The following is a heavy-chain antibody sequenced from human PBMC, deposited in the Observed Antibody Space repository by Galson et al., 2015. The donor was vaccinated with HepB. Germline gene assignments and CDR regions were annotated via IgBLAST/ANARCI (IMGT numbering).Heavy chain of an antibody. CDR1: GGSISTDFYY. J-gene: IGHJ5*01. CDR3: ARHPVEDCAASTFGF. Sequence: ETLSLTCTVSGGSISTDFYYWGWVRQFPGKGLQWIGSIFYSGTTKYNPSLKSRVTISVDTSKNQFSLKLSSVAASDTAFYYCARHPVEDCAASTFGFWGRGTLVTVSS. V-gene: IGHV4-39*01. D-gene: IGHD4/OR15-4a*01. CDR2: IFYSGTT.